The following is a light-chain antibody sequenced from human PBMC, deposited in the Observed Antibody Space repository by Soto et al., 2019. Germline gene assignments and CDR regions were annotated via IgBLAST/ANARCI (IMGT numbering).Light chain of an antibody. CDR3: QQSYSTPWT. J-gene: IGKJ1*01. Sequence: DIQMTQSPSTLSGSVGDRVTITCLASQTISSWLAWYQQKPGKAPKLLIYKASTLKSGVPSRFSGSGSGTEFTLTISRLQPDDFATYYCQQSYSTPWTFGQGTKVDI. CDR2: KAS. CDR1: QTISSW. V-gene: IGKV1-5*03.